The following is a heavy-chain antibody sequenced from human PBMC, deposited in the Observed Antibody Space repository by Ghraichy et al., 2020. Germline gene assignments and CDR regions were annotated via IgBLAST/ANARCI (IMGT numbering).Heavy chain of an antibody. D-gene: IGHD3-10*01. CDR2: ISSHGRTK. Sequence: WGSLRLSCAASGFTFSSYGMHWVRQAPGKGLEWMAVISSHGRTKFYADSVKGRFDISRDNSKNTLSLQMNSLRAEDTAVYYCAKEDYDASGSYYTYWGQGTLVTVSS. V-gene: IGHV3-30*18. CDR1: GFTFSSYG. CDR3: AKEDYDASGSYYTY. J-gene: IGHJ4*02.